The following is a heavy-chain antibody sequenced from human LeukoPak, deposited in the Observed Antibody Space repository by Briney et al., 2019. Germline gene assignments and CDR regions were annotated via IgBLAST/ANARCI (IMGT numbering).Heavy chain of an antibody. CDR3: ARAEDIVVVVAAMVDY. J-gene: IGHJ4*02. Sequence: GGSLRLSCADSGFTFSSYWMSWVRQAPGKGLEWVAHINQDGSEKYYVESVKGRFTISRDNAKNSLYLQMNILRAEDTAVYYCARAEDIVVVVAAMVDYWGQGTLVTVSS. CDR1: GFTFSSYW. CDR2: INQDGSEK. D-gene: IGHD2-15*01. V-gene: IGHV3-7*01.